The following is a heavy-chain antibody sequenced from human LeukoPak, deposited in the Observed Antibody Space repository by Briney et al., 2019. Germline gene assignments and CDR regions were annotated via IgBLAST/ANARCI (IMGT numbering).Heavy chain of an antibody. CDR3: AREILEPGKTHEY. J-gene: IGHJ4*02. D-gene: IGHD1-1*01. V-gene: IGHV3-15*05. CDR2: IKSKTDGGTT. CDR1: GFTFSNAW. Sequence: GGSLRLSCAASGFTFSNAWMSWVRQAPGKGLEWVGRIKSKTDGGTTDYAAPVKGRFTISRDNAKNTLYLQMDSLRAEDTAMYYCAREILEPGKTHEYWGQGTLVTVSS.